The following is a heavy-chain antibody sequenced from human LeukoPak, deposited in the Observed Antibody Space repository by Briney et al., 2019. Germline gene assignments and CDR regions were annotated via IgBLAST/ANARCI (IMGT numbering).Heavy chain of an antibody. D-gene: IGHD5-18*01. CDR3: ARGVYLGNTAMVNY. V-gene: IGHV1-2*02. CDR2: INPNSGGT. J-gene: IGHJ4*02. Sequence: ASVKVSCKASGYTFTSYGISWVRQAPGQGLEWMGWINPNSGGTNYAQKFQGRVTMTRDTSISTAYMELSRLRSDDTAVYYCARGVYLGNTAMVNYWGQGTLVTVSS. CDR1: GYTFTSYG.